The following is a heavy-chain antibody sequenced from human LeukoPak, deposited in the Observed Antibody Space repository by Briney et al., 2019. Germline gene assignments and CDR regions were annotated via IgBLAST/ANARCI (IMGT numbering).Heavy chain of an antibody. J-gene: IGHJ2*01. CDR2: IYYSGST. Sequence: SETLSLTCTVSGGSVSSGSYYWSWIRQPPGKGLEWIGDIYYSGSTNYNPSLKSRVTISVDTSKNQFSLKLSSVTAADTAVYYCARASYGDYGPPWYFDLWGRGTLVTVSS. V-gene: IGHV4-61*01. CDR1: GGSVSSGSYY. CDR3: ARASYGDYGPPWYFDL. D-gene: IGHD4-17*01.